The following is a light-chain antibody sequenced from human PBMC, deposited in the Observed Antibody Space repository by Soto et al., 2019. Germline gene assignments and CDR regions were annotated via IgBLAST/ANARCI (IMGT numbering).Light chain of an antibody. CDR2: DTS. CDR1: TGAVTSGHY. V-gene: IGLV7-46*01. Sequence: QTVVTQEPSLTVSPGGTVTLTCGSNTGAVTSGHYPHWLQQRPGQAPRTLIYDTSNKQSWTPARFSGSLLGGKAALTLSGAQPEDEADYYCLLSYSGGNWVFGGGTKPPS. J-gene: IGLJ3*02. CDR3: LLSYSGGNWV.